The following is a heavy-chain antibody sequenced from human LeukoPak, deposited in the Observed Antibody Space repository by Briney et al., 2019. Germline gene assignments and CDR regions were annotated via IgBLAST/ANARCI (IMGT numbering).Heavy chain of an antibody. CDR1: GFAFSFYA. J-gene: IGHJ5*01. V-gene: IGHV3-23*01. Sequence: GGSLRLSCAASGFAFSFYAMSWLRQPPGRGLEWVSTTNANSDTTSYAASVRGRFTISRDNSKNTLYLQVNTLRADDTATYYCAKPVSGGLAVTADWFHPWGQGTLVVVSS. D-gene: IGHD6-19*01. CDR3: AKPVSGGLAVTADWFHP. CDR2: TNANSDTT.